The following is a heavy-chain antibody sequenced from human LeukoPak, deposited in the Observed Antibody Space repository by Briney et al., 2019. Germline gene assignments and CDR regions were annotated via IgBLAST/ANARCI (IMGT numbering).Heavy chain of an antibody. CDR3: ARGVYDSSGYYVLKKYYFDY. Sequence: SETLSLTCAVYGGSFSGYYWSWIRQPPGKGLEWIGEINHSGSTNYNPSLKSRVTISVDTSKNQFSLKLSSVTAADTAVYYCARGVYDSSGYYVLKKYYFDYWGQGPLATVSS. D-gene: IGHD3-22*01. V-gene: IGHV4-34*01. CDR2: INHSGST. CDR1: GGSFSGYY. J-gene: IGHJ4*02.